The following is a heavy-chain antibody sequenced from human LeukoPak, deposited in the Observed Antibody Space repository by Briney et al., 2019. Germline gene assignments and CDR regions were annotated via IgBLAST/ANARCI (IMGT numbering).Heavy chain of an antibody. CDR3: ARDSLRLLWFGELSPTRVGDAFDI. CDR2: IYHSGST. D-gene: IGHD3-10*01. CDR1: GYSISSGYY. V-gene: IGHV4-38-2*02. Sequence: SETLSLTCTVSGYSISSGYYWGWIRQPPGKGLEWIGSIYHSGSTYCNPSLKSRVTISVDTSKNQFSLKLSSVTAADTAVYYCARDSLRLLWFGELSPTRVGDAFDIWGQGTMVTVSS. J-gene: IGHJ3*02.